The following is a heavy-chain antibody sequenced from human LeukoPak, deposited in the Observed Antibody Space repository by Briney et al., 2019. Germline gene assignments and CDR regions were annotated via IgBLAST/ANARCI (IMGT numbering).Heavy chain of an antibody. CDR3: ARDAVDTANAV. Sequence: PGGSLRLSCAASGFTFSGYAMHWVRQAPGKGLEWVAVISYDGSNKYYADSVKGRFTISRDNAKNTLYLQMNSLRAEDTAVYYCARDAVDTANAVWGQGTTVTVSS. J-gene: IGHJ6*02. D-gene: IGHD5-18*01. V-gene: IGHV3-30*04. CDR2: ISYDGSNK. CDR1: GFTFSGYA.